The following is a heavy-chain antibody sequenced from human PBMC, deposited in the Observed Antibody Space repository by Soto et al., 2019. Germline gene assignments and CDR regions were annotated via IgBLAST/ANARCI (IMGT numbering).Heavy chain of an antibody. J-gene: IGHJ6*02. CDR2: IIPILGIA. V-gene: IGHV1-69*02. D-gene: IGHD5-18*01. CDR1: GGTFSSYT. CDR3: ARGEDTAMAIYYYYGMDG. Sequence: ASVKVSCKASGGTFSSYTISWVRQAPGQGLEWMGRIIPILGIANYAQKFQGRVTITADKSTSTAYMELSSLRSEDTAVYYCARGEDTAMAIYYYYGMDGWGQGTTVPVYS.